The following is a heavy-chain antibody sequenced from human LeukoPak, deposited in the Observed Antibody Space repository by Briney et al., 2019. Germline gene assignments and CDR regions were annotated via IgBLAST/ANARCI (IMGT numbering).Heavy chain of an antibody. CDR3: AREGSDNWFDP. J-gene: IGHJ5*02. CDR2: IYYSGST. V-gene: IGHV4-39*02. CDR1: AGSISSSTYS. Sequence: SETLSLTCTVSAGSISSSTYSWGWIRQPPGKGLEWIGSIYYSGSTYYNPFLKSRVTISVDTSKNQFSLKLSSVTAADTAVYYCAREGSDNWFDPWGQGTLVTVSS. D-gene: IGHD6-19*01.